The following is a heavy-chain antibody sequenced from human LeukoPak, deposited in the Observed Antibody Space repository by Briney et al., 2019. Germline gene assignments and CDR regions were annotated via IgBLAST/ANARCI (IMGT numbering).Heavy chain of an antibody. CDR1: GFTFSRYW. Sequence: GGSLRLSCTASGFTFSRYWMSWVRQAPGKGLEWVANIKQDGSEKYYVDSVKGRFTISRDNAKSSLYLQMNSLRAEDTAVYYCARETLWQRSDYYMDVWGKGTTVTVSS. CDR3: ARETLWQRSDYYMDV. J-gene: IGHJ6*03. V-gene: IGHV3-7*01. D-gene: IGHD1-1*01. CDR2: IKQDGSEK.